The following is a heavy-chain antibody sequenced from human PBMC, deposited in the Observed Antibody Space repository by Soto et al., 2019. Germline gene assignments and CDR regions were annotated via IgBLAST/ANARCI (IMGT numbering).Heavy chain of an antibody. D-gene: IGHD2-15*01. J-gene: IGHJ3*02. V-gene: IGHV4-59*08. CDR3: ARLVPEGGDAFDI. Sequence: QVQLQESGPGLVKPSETLSLTCTVSGGSISSYYWSWIRQPPGKGLEWIGYIYYSGSTNYNPSLKSRVTISVDTSKNQFSLKLSSVTAADTAGYYCARLVPEGGDAFDIWGQGTMVTVSS. CDR1: GGSISSYY. CDR2: IYYSGST.